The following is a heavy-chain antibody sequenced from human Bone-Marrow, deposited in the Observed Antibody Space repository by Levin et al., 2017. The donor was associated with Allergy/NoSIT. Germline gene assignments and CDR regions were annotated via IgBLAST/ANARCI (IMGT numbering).Heavy chain of an antibody. CDR3: ARGAVSDYYSAGTYEY. CDR2: VNHSGGT. Sequence: SETLSLTCAVYGGSFSGYYWTWIRQTPGKGLQWIGEVNHSGGTNYRPSLKSRVTISVDASKTQFSLKLTSVTAADTAVYYCARGAVSDYYSAGTYEYWGQGSLVTVSS. CDR1: GGSFSGYY. V-gene: IGHV4-34*01. J-gene: IGHJ4*01. D-gene: IGHD3-3*01.